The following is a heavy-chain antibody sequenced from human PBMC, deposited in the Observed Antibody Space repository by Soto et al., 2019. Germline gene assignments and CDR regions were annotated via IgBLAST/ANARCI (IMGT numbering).Heavy chain of an antibody. J-gene: IGHJ4*02. Sequence: GSLRLSCAASGFTFSSYGMHWVRQAPGKGLEWVAVIWYDGSNKYYADSVKGRFTISRENSKNTLYLQMNSLRAEDTAVYYCARVQGSSWYLRYFDYWGQGTLVTVS. CDR2: IWYDGSNK. CDR3: ARVQGSSWYLRYFDY. D-gene: IGHD6-13*01. V-gene: IGHV3-33*01. CDR1: GFTFSSYG.